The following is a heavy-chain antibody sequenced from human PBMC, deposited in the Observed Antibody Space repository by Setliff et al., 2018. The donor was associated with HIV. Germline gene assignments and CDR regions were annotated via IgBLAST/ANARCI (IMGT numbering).Heavy chain of an antibody. CDR2: IYYSGST. CDR3: ARIFGDQGYYYGMDV. Sequence: SETLSLTCTVSGGSISSYYWSWIRQPPGKGLEWIGYIYYSGSTNYNPSLKSRVTISVDTSKNLFSLKLSSVIAADTAVYYWARIFGDQGYYYGMDVWGQGTTVTVSS. D-gene: IGHD3-3*01. V-gene: IGHV4-59*01. CDR1: GGSISSYY. J-gene: IGHJ6*02.